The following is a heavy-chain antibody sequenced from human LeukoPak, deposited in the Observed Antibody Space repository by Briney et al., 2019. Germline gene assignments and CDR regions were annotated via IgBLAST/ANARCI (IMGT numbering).Heavy chain of an antibody. CDR2: IGDSAI. J-gene: IGHJ4*02. V-gene: IGHV3-48*04. CDR1: GFTFSSYS. Sequence: GGSLRLSCAASGFTFSSYSMNWVRQAPGKGLDWVSYIGDSAIYYADSVKGRFTISRDNAKNSLYLQMNSLRAEDTALYFCARGVWFGESLGSGADYWGQGTLVTVSS. D-gene: IGHD3-10*01. CDR3: ARGVWFGESLGSGADY.